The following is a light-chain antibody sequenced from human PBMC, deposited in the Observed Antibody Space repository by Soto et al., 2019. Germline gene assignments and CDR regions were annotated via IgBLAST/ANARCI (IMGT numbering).Light chain of an antibody. CDR1: SSDVGAYNV. Sequence: QSALTQPASVSGSPGQSITISCTGTSSDVGAYNVVSWYQQHPGTAPKLLIYDATKRPSGVSDRLSGSKSGNTASLTISGLQAEDEADYYCCSYGRSPTFLEFGGGTKLTVL. V-gene: IGLV2-23*01. CDR3: CSYGRSPTFLE. J-gene: IGLJ2*01. CDR2: DAT.